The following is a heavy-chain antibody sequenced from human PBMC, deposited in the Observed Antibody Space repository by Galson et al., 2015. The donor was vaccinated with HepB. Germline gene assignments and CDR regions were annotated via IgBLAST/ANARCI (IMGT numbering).Heavy chain of an antibody. J-gene: IGHJ5*02. CDR3: ARVVMLPPVRGRWFDP. CDR1: GFTITNYW. V-gene: IGHV3-7*03. Sequence: SLRLSCAASGFTITNYWMSWVRQAPGKGLEWVANLKEDGTEKYYADSVRGRFTISRDSAENSLYLQMNSLRAEDTAVYYCARVVMLPPVRGRWFDPWGQGTLVTVSS. D-gene: IGHD2/OR15-2a*01. CDR2: LKEDGTEK.